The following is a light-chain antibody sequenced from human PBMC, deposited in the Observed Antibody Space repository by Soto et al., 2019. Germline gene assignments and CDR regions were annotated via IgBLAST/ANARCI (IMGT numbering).Light chain of an antibody. CDR3: SSYTTSSTVV. V-gene: IGLV2-14*03. Sequence: QSALTQSASVSGSPGQSITISCTGTSSDLGSYPYVSWYQQHPGKAPKLMIYDVNNRRSGVSTRFSGSKSGNTASLTISGLRAEDEADYYCSSYTTSSTVVFGGGTQLTVL. J-gene: IGLJ2*01. CDR2: DVN. CDR1: SSDLGSYPY.